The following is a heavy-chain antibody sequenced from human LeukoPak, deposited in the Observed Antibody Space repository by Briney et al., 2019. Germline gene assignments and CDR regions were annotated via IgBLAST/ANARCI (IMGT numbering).Heavy chain of an antibody. Sequence: PGGSLRLSCSASGFTFSSYAMHWVRQAPGKGLEWVAVIWYDGSNKYYADSVKGRFTISRDNSKNTLYLQMNSLRAEDTAVYYCARESRGPFDYWGQGTLVTVSS. D-gene: IGHD5-24*01. CDR1: GFTFSSYA. J-gene: IGHJ4*02. CDR2: IWYDGSNK. V-gene: IGHV3-33*08. CDR3: ARESRGPFDY.